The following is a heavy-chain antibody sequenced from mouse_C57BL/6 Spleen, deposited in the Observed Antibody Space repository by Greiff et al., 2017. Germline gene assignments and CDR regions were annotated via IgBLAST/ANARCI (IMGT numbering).Heavy chain of an antibody. V-gene: IGHV1-54*01. Sequence: QVQLKQSGAELVRPGTSVKVSCKASGYAFTNYLIEWVKQRPGQGLEWIGVINPGSGGTNYNEKFKGKATLTADKSSSTAYMQLSSLTSEDSAVYFCARRGGSSYVDYWGQGTTLTVSS. J-gene: IGHJ2*01. CDR1: GYAFTNYL. D-gene: IGHD1-1*01. CDR3: ARRGGSSYVDY. CDR2: INPGSGGT.